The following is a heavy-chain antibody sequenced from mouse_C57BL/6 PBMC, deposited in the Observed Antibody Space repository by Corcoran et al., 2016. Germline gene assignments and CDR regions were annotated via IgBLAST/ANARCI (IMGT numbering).Heavy chain of an antibody. Sequence: QIQLVQSGPERKKPGETVQISCKASGYTFTTYGLRWVKQAPGKGLKWMGGINTYSGVPTYADDFKGRFAFSLETSASTAYLQINNLKNEDTATYVCARGPDYSNLYAMDYWGQGTSVTVSS. CDR2: INTYSGVP. CDR3: ARGPDYSNLYAMDY. D-gene: IGHD2-5*01. CDR1: GYTFTTYG. V-gene: IGHV9-3*01. J-gene: IGHJ4*01.